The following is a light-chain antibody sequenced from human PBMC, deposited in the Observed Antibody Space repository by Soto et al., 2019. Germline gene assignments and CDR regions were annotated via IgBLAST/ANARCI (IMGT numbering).Light chain of an antibody. CDR1: QDVSSW. CDR3: QQGNSFPYT. Sequence: DIQMTHSPASVSASVGDRVTITCRARQDVSSWLAWYQQKPGKAAKLLISAASSLQRGVPSRFSGSGPGTDFTLTLSSLQPEDFATYYCQQGNSFPYTLGQGTKVDIK. J-gene: IGKJ2*01. CDR2: AAS. V-gene: IGKV1-12*01.